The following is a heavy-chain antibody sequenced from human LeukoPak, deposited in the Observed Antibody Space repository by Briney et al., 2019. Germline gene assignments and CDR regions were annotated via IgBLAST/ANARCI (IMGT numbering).Heavy chain of an antibody. Sequence: GGSLRLSCAASGFTFSSYAMSWVRQAPGKGLEWVSAISGSGGSTYYADSVKGRFTISRDNSKNTLYLQMNSLRAEDTAVYYCAKGIIGYGGTQAAFDIWGQGTMVTVSS. CDR1: GFTFSSYA. CDR2: ISGSGGST. J-gene: IGHJ3*02. D-gene: IGHD4-23*01. CDR3: AKGIIGYGGTQAAFDI. V-gene: IGHV3-23*01.